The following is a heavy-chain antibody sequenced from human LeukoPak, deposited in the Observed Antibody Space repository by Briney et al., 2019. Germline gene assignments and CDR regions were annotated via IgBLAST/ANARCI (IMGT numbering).Heavy chain of an antibody. J-gene: IGHJ4*02. D-gene: IGHD4-17*01. Sequence: PGGSLRLSCAASGLTFSSHWMHWVRQAPGKGLVWVSRITNDGSSTTYADSVKGRFTISRDNSKNTLYLQMTSLRAADTAVYYCAKDHGDWSFDYWGQGTLVTVSS. V-gene: IGHV3-74*01. CDR3: AKDHGDWSFDY. CDR2: ITNDGSST. CDR1: GLTFSSHW.